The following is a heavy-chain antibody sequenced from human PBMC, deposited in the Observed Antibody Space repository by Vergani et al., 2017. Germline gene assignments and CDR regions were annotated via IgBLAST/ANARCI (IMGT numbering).Heavy chain of an antibody. CDR1: GGSISSYY. J-gene: IGHJ6*03. CDR3: ARVGYGFWSGYYDDYYYYMDV. CDR2: INYSGST. D-gene: IGHD3-3*01. V-gene: IGHV4-59*01. Sequence: QVQLQESGPGLVQPSETLSLTCTVSGGSISSYYWSWIRQPPGKGLEWIGYINYSGSTNYNPSLKSRVTISVDTSKNQCSLKLSTVTAADTAVYYCARVGYGFWSGYYDDYYYYMDVWGKGTTVTVSS.